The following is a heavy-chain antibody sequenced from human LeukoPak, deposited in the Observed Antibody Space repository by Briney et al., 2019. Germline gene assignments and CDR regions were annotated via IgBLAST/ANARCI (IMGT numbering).Heavy chain of an antibody. J-gene: IGHJ4*02. V-gene: IGHV4-30-2*01. D-gene: IGHD3-22*01. Sequence: SETPSVTRAVSGGSISSGYYSWSWIRQQPGKGLEWLGYIYHSGSTFYNPSLKSRVTISGDGSKNQFSPNLRSVTAADTAVYYCARGYDSIGHYSHYFDYWGPGTLVTVSS. CDR2: IYHSGST. CDR1: GGSISSGYYS. CDR3: ARGYDSIGHYSHYFDY.